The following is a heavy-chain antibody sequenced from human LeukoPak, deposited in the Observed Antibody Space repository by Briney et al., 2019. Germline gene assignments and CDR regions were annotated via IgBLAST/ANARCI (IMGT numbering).Heavy chain of an antibody. J-gene: IGHJ6*02. D-gene: IGHD2-15*01. Sequence: SETLSLTCAVSGGSISSSNWWSWVRQPPGKGLEWIGGIYHSGSTNYNPSLKSRVTISVDKSENQFSLKLSSVTAADTAVYYCASSPRYCSGGSCYFGYYYYYGMDVWGQGTTVTVSS. CDR2: IYHSGST. V-gene: IGHV4-4*02. CDR1: GGSISSSNW. CDR3: ASSPRYCSGGSCYFGYYYYYGMDV.